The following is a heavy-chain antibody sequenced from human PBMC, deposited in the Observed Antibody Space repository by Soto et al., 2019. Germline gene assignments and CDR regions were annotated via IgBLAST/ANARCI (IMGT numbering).Heavy chain of an antibody. CDR1: GGTFSSYT. CDR3: ARGYCGGDCYGGRLDY. D-gene: IGHD2-21*02. CDR2: IIPILGIA. J-gene: IGHJ4*02. V-gene: IGHV1-69*02. Sequence: QVQLVQSGAEVKKPGSSVKVSCTASGGTFSSYTISWVRHAPGQGLEWMGRIIPILGIANYAQKFQGRVTITADKSTSTAYMEMSSLRSEDTAVYYCARGYCGGDCYGGRLDYWGQGTLVTVSS.